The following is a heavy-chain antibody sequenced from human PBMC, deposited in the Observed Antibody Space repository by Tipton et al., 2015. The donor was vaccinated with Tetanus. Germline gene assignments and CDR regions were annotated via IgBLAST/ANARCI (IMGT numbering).Heavy chain of an antibody. CDR1: GYTFTNYG. Sequence: QLQLVQSGAEVKKPGASVKVSCKASGYTFTNYGINWVRQAPGQGLEWMGWNSGHNGNTNYAQKLQGRVTMTTDTSTNTAYMELRSLRSDDTAVYYCARLVRQWLVPEDYWGQGTLVTVSS. D-gene: IGHD6-19*01. CDR3: ARLVRQWLVPEDY. J-gene: IGHJ4*02. CDR2: NSGHNGNT. V-gene: IGHV1-18*01.